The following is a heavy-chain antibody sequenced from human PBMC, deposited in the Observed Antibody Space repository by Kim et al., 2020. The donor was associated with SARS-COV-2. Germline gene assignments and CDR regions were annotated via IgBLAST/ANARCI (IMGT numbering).Heavy chain of an antibody. CDR1: GGSITKNY. Sequence: SETLSLTCSVSGGSITKNYLSWIRQPPGKGLEWIGYISYSGDSNYNPSLRGRGTMSVDTSKNQFSLKLSSVTAADTATFYCATYDHSNYLANWGQGILAT. D-gene: IGHD4-4*01. V-gene: IGHV4-59*08. CDR2: ISYSGDS. CDR3: ATYDHSNYLAN. J-gene: IGHJ4*02.